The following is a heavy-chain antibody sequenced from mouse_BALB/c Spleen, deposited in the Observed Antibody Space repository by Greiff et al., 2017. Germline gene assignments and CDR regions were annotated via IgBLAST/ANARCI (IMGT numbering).Heavy chain of an antibody. Sequence: EVQLVESGGGLVQPGGSLKLSCAASGFTFSSYTMSWVRQTPEKRLEWVAYISNGGGSTYYPDTVKGRFTISRDNAKNTLYLQMSSLKSEDTAMYYCARLDDYDDAMDYWGQGTSVTVSS. V-gene: IGHV5-12-2*01. J-gene: IGHJ4*01. D-gene: IGHD2-4*01. CDR1: GFTFSSYT. CDR3: ARLDDYDDAMDY. CDR2: ISNGGGST.